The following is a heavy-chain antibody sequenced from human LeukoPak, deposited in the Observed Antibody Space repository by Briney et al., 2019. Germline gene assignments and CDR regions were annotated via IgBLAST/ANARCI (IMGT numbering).Heavy chain of an antibody. J-gene: IGHJ4*02. Sequence: NPSESLSLTCTVSAGSISTYYWSWIRQSPGKGQERVGYVDYTGSTIYNPSVKSRVTISVDRSRNQFFLRLKSVTAADTAVYYCARQGFTGAWSYWLDYWGQGILVTVS. CDR2: VDYTGST. CDR3: ARQGFTGAWSYWLDY. D-gene: IGHD6-19*01. CDR1: AGSISTYY. V-gene: IGHV4-59*08.